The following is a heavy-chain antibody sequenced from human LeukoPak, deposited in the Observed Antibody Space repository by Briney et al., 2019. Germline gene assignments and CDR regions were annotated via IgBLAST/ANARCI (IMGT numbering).Heavy chain of an antibody. Sequence: SETLSLTCAVSGGPISSGGYSWSWIRQPPGKGLEWIGYIYHSGSTYYNPSLKSRVTISADRSKNQFSLKLSSVTAADTAVYYCARAPQYYYDSSGYYDYWGQGTLVTVSS. D-gene: IGHD3-22*01. V-gene: IGHV4-30-2*01. CDR1: GGPISSGGYS. CDR3: ARAPQYYYDSSGYYDY. J-gene: IGHJ4*02. CDR2: IYHSGST.